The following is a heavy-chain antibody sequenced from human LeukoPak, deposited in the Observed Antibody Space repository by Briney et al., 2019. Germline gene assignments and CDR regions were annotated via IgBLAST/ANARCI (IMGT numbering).Heavy chain of an antibody. Sequence: SETLSLTCAVYGGSFSGYYWSWIRQPPGKGLEWIGEINHSGSTNYNPPLKSRVTISVDTSKNQFSLKLSSVTAADTAVYYCARGGSGGYYQYYYYYYGMDVWGQGTTVTVSS. CDR2: INHSGST. CDR3: ARGGSGGYYQYYYYYYGMDV. CDR1: GGSFSGYY. J-gene: IGHJ6*02. D-gene: IGHD3-22*01. V-gene: IGHV4-34*01.